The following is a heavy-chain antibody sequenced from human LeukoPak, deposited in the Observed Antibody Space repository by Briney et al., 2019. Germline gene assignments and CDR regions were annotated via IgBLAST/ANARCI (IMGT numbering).Heavy chain of an antibody. CDR3: VRRAGSYFDY. V-gene: IGHV3-64D*09. CDR1: GLTLSSHA. Sequence: GGCLRLSCSASGLTLSSHAMHWVRQAPGKALEYVSAISYNEGSTYYANSVKDRFTISRDNSKNTLYLQMSRLRPEDTAVFYCVRRAGSYFDYWGQGTLRT. J-gene: IGHJ4*02. CDR2: ISYNEGST. D-gene: IGHD1-26*01.